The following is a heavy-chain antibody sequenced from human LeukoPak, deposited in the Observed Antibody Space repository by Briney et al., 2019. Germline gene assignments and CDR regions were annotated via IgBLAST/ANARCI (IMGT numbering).Heavy chain of an antibody. D-gene: IGHD6-19*01. V-gene: IGHV4-4*02. J-gene: IGHJ4*02. Sequence: SETLFLTCAVSGGSISSSNWWSWVRQPPGKGLEWIGEIYHSGSTNYNPSLKSRVTISVDKSKSQFSLKLSSVTAADTAVYYCARGGSGWFQDYFDYWGQGTLVTVSS. CDR1: GGSISSSNW. CDR3: ARGGSGWFQDYFDY. CDR2: IYHSGST.